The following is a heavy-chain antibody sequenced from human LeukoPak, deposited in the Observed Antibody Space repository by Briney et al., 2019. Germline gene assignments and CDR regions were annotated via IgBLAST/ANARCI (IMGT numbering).Heavy chain of an antibody. CDR1: GFSFSNYW. Sequence: GGSLRLSCAASGFSFSNYWMHWVRQAPGKGLGWVSAMINRGSETTYADSVKGRFTISRDNAKNTVYLQMNSLRAEDTAVYYCARSQRGYSYGEHWGQGTPVTVSS. CDR2: MINRGSET. CDR3: ARSQRGYSYGEH. D-gene: IGHD5-18*01. V-gene: IGHV3-74*01. J-gene: IGHJ4*02.